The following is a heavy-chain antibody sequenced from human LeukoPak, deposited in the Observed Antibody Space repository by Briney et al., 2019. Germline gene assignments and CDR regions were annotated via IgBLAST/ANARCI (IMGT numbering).Heavy chain of an antibody. Sequence: SETLSLTCAVSASSISSGGYSWCWIRQPPENGLEWIGYIYHSGSTYYNPSLTSRVTISVDTSKKQFSLKLSSVTAAHTAVYYCARGVDYDGVWGQGTLFTVSS. V-gene: IGHV4-30-2*01. CDR2: IYHSGST. D-gene: IGHD3-10*01. CDR3: ARGVDYDGV. CDR1: ASSISSGGYS. J-gene: IGHJ4*02.